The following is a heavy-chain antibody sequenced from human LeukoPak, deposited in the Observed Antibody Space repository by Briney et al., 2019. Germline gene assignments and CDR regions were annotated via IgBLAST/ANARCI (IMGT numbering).Heavy chain of an antibody. D-gene: IGHD3-10*01. CDR3: ASQRTEYYYGSGSEFP. J-gene: IGHJ5*02. CDR1: GGSISSSNW. Sequence: PSETLSLTCAVSGGSISSSNWWSWVRQPPGKGLEWIGEIYHSGSTNYNPSLKSRVTISVDTSKNQFSLKLSSVTAADTAVYYCASQRTEYYYGSGSEFPWGQGTLVTVSS. CDR2: IYHSGST. V-gene: IGHV4-4*02.